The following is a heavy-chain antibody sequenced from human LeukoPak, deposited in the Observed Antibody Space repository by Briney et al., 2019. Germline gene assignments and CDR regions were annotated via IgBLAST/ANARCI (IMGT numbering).Heavy chain of an antibody. CDR3: ATGFFPAVAGTHTDY. J-gene: IGHJ4*02. CDR2: VDPEDGET. Sequence: ATLKISCKVSGYTFTDYYMHWVQQAPGKGLEWMGLVDPEDGETIYAEKFQGRVTITADTSTDTAYMELSSLRSEDTAVYYCATGFFPAVAGTHTDYWGQGSLVTVSS. V-gene: IGHV1-69-2*01. CDR1: GYTFTDYY. D-gene: IGHD6-19*01.